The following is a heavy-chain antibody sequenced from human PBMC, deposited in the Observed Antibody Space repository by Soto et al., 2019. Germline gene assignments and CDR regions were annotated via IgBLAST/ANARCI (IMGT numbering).Heavy chain of an antibody. CDR1: GGSISSYY. Sequence: SETLSLTCTVSGGSISSYYWSWIRQPPGKGLEWIGYIYYSGSTNYNPSLKSRVTISVDTSKNQFSLKLSSVTAADTAVYYCARGWSIAAANWFDWGQGTRVTVSS. D-gene: IGHD6-13*01. CDR2: IYYSGST. J-gene: IGHJ4*02. V-gene: IGHV4-59*01. CDR3: ARGWSIAAANWFD.